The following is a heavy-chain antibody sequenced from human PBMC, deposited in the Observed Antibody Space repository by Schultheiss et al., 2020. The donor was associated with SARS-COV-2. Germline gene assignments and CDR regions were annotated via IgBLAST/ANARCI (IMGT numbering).Heavy chain of an antibody. J-gene: IGHJ6*02. CDR2: ISYDGSNK. D-gene: IGHD4-17*01. CDR3: ARDRRNDYGDYLRVYYYGMDV. CDR1: GFTFSSYG. Sequence: GGSLRLSCAASGFTFSSYGMHWVRQAPGKGLEWVAVISYDGSNKYYADSVKGRFTISRDNSKNTLYLQMNSLKTEDTAVYYCARDRRNDYGDYLRVYYYGMDVWGQGTTVTVSS. V-gene: IGHV3-30*03.